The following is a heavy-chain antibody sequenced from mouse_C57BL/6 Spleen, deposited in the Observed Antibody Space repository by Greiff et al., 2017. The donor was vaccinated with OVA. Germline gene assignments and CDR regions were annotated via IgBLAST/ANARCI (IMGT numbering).Heavy chain of an antibody. CDR1: GFTFSSYA. D-gene: IGHD4-1*01. CDR2: ISDGGSYT. V-gene: IGHV5-4*01. J-gene: IGHJ2*01. Sequence: DVKLVESGGGLVKPGGSLKLSCAASGFTFSSYAMSWVRQTPEKRLEWVATISDGGSYTYYPDNVKGRFTISRDNAKNNLYLQMSHLKSEDTAMYYCARDGANWGFDYWGQGTTLTVSS. CDR3: ARDGANWGFDY.